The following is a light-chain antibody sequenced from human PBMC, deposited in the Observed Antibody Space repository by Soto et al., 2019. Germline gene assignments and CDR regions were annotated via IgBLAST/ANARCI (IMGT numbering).Light chain of an antibody. V-gene: IGKV3-15*01. CDR2: GAS. Sequence: MVLTQSPGTLSLSPGERATLSCRASQSVSSSYLAWYQQKPGQAPRLLIYGASTRATGIPARFSGSGSGTEFTLTISSLQSEDFAVYYCQQYNNWPPAWTFGQGTKVDIK. CDR3: QQYNNWPPAWT. J-gene: IGKJ1*01. CDR1: QSVSSSY.